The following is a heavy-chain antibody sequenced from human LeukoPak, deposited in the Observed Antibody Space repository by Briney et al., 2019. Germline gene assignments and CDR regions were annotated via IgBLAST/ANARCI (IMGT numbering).Heavy chain of an antibody. J-gene: IGHJ4*02. CDR3: ARQEGFGPFNTVVTPMDY. CDR2: INPNSGGT. Sequence: ASVKVSCKASGYTFTGYYMHWVRQAPGQGLEWMGWINPNSGGTNYAQKFQGRVTMTRDTSISTAYMELSRLRSDDTAVYYSARQEGFGPFNTVVTPMDYWGQGTLVTVSS. D-gene: IGHD4-23*01. V-gene: IGHV1-2*02. CDR1: GYTFTGYY.